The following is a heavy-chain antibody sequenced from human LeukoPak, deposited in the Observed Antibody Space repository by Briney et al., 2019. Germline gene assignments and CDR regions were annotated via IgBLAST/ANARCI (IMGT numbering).Heavy chain of an antibody. CDR1: GFIFRNAW. J-gene: IGHJ6*02. Sequence: GGSLRLSCGASGFIFRNAWMTWVRQAPGKGLEWIGRIKSNAEGGTTDYAAPVKGRFTISRDDSKNMLYLQMNSLRAEDTAVYYCARDTTSGYYDSSGYSLYYYYGMDVWGQGTTVTVSS. CDR2: IKSNAEGGTT. V-gene: IGHV3-15*01. D-gene: IGHD3-22*01. CDR3: ARDTTSGYYDSSGYSLYYYYGMDV.